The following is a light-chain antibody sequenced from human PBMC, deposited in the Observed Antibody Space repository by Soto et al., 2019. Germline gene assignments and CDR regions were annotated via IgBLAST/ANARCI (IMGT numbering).Light chain of an antibody. CDR3: QSYDTSLRAWV. Sequence: QSVLTQPPSVSGAPGQRVAISCTGSGSNIAAGSDVHWYQQLPGMAPKLLVYGNNNRPSGVPDRFSGSKSATSASLAITGLQAEDEADYYCQSYDTSLRAWVFGTGTKLTVL. V-gene: IGLV1-40*01. J-gene: IGLJ1*01. CDR2: GNN. CDR1: GSNIAAGSD.